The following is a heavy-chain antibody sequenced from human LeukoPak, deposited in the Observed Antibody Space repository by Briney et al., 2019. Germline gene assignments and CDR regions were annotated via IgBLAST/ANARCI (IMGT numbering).Heavy chain of an antibody. CDR3: ARHLGSSSWYLFDY. J-gene: IGHJ4*02. V-gene: IGHV4-59*08. Sequence: PSETLSLTCTVSGGSIGFYYWSWIRQAPGKTLEWIGYVYYSGSTTYNPSLKSRLTMSVDTSKNQFSLRLSSVTAADTAVYYCARHLGSSSWYLFDYRGQGKLVTVSS. D-gene: IGHD6-13*01. CDR1: GGSIGFYY. CDR2: VYYSGST.